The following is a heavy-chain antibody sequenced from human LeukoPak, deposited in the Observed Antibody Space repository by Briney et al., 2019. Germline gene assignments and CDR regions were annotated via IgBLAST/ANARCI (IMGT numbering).Heavy chain of an antibody. D-gene: IGHD4-17*01. V-gene: IGHV1-2*02. CDR3: ANYRSSYGVPSTDY. J-gene: IGHJ4*02. CDR1: GYTFTAYY. CDR2: INPNSGAT. Sequence: ASVKVSCKPSGYTFTAYYIHWVRQAPGQGLEWMGWINPNSGATNYAQKFQGRVTMTRDTSISTAYMELSRLRSDDTAVYYCANYRSSYGVPSTDYWGQGTLVTVSS.